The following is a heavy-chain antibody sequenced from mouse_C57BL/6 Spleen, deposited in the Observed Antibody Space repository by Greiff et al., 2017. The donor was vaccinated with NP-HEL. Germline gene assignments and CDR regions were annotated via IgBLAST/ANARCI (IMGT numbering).Heavy chain of an antibody. Sequence: DVMLVESGGGLVKPGGSLKLSCAASGFTFSDYGMHWVRQAPEKGLEWVAYISSGSSTIYYAHTVKGRFTISRDNAKNTLFLQMTSLRSEDAAMDYCAREMSTTRVYFDVWGKGTTLTVSS. V-gene: IGHV5-17*01. CDR2: ISSGSSTI. CDR1: GFTFSDYG. CDR3: AREMSTTRVYFDV. J-gene: IGHJ2*01. D-gene: IGHD2-4*01.